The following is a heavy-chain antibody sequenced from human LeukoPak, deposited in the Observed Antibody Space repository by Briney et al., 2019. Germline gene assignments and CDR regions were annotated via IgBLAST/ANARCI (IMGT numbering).Heavy chain of an antibody. V-gene: IGHV3-48*03. Sequence: PGGSLRLSCAASGFTFSSYEMNWVRQAPGKGLEWVSYISSSGSTIYYADSVKGRFTISRDNAKNSLYLQMNSLRAEDTAVYYCARTGNQYYWYFDLWGRGTLVTVSS. D-gene: IGHD1-14*01. J-gene: IGHJ2*01. CDR1: GFTFSSYE. CDR2: ISSSGSTI. CDR3: ARTGNQYYWYFDL.